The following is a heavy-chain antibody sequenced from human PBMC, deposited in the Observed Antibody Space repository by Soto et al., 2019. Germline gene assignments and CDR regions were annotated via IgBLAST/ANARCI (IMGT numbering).Heavy chain of an antibody. Sequence: EVQLLESGGGLVQPRGSLRLSCAASGFTFSSYAMNWVRQAPGKGLEWVSVISGCDGSTYYADSVKGRFTISRDNSKNTLNRQMNSLRAEDTAVYYCARRSSSWYFDYWGQGTLVTVSS. CDR3: ARRSSSWYFDY. J-gene: IGHJ4*02. V-gene: IGHV3-23*01. D-gene: IGHD6-13*01. CDR1: GFTFSSYA. CDR2: ISGCDGST.